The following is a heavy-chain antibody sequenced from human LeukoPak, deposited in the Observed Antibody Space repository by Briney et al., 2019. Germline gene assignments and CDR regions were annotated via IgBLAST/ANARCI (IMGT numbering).Heavy chain of an antibody. J-gene: IGHJ4*02. Sequence: ASVKVSCKASGGTFSSYAISWVRQAPGQGLEWMGRIIPIFGIANYAQKFQGRVTITADKSTSTAYMELSSPRSEDTAVYYCAIKYYYDSSGYFDYWGQGTLVTVSS. CDR3: AIKYYYDSSGYFDY. D-gene: IGHD3-22*01. CDR2: IIPIFGIA. V-gene: IGHV1-69*04. CDR1: GGTFSSYA.